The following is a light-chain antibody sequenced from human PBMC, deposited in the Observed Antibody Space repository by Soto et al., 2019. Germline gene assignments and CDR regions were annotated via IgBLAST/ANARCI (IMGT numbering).Light chain of an antibody. J-gene: IGKJ2*01. V-gene: IGKV3-15*01. Sequence: EIVMTQSPATLSVSPGERATLSCRASQTISSNLAWYQQKPGQSPRLLIHGASTRATGVPARFSGSGYGTDFTLTISSLQSEDFAVYYRQQYHNWPPQYTFGQGKKLQIK. CDR3: QQYHNWPPQYT. CDR2: GAS. CDR1: QTISSN.